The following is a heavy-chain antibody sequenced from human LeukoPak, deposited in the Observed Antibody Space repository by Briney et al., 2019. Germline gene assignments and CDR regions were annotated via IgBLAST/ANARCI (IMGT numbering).Heavy chain of an antibody. Sequence: GGSLRLSRAASGFTFSSYWMHWVRQVPNQGLMWVSRINSDETISEYVDSVNGRFTISRDNAKNTLYLQMNSLRAEDTAVYFCLYGGYFQHWGQGTLVTVSS. D-gene: IGHD3-16*01. CDR1: GFTFSSYW. V-gene: IGHV3-74*01. J-gene: IGHJ1*01. CDR3: LYGGYFQH. CDR2: INSDETIS.